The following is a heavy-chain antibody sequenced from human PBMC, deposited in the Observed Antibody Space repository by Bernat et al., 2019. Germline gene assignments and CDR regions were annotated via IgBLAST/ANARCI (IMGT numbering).Heavy chain of an antibody. CDR3: ARHEALTGAGLGYFYGVDV. D-gene: IGHD3-16*01. V-gene: IGHV4-39*01. J-gene: IGHJ6*02. CDR1: GGSISSSSYY. Sequence: QLQLQESGPGLVKPSETLSLTCTVSGGSISSSSYYWGWIRQPPGKGLEWIGTIYYSGNTYYNPSLRSRVTISVDTPNNQFSLKLSSVTAADTAVYYCARHEALTGAGLGYFYGVDVWGQGTTVTVSS. CDR2: IYYSGNT.